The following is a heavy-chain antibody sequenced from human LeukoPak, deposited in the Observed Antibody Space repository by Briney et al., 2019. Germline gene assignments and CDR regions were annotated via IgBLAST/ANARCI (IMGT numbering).Heavy chain of an antibody. V-gene: IGHV3-30-3*01. J-gene: IGHJ5*02. CDR3: ARDPMAAAAGRALCDP. CDR1: GFRFSGYA. CDR2: ISYDGSIK. D-gene: IGHD6-13*01. Sequence: GGSLRLSCAASGFRFSGYAFVWVRQAPGKGLEWLAVISYDGSIKDYADSVKGRFTISRDNSKNTLYLQMESLRPDDTAVYYCARDPMAAAAGRALCDPWGQGTLVTVSS.